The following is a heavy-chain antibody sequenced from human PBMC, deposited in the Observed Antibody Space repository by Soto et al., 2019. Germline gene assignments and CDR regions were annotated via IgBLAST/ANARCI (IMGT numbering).Heavy chain of an antibody. Sequence: TSETLSLTCTVSGGSISSGGYYWSWIRQHPGKGLEWIGYIYYSGSTNYNPSLKSRVTISVDTSKNQFSLKLSSVTAADTAVYYCARGREDLITNWFDPWGQGTLVTVSS. D-gene: IGHD3-22*01. CDR1: GGSISSGGYY. V-gene: IGHV4-61*08. CDR2: IYYSGST. J-gene: IGHJ5*02. CDR3: ARGREDLITNWFDP.